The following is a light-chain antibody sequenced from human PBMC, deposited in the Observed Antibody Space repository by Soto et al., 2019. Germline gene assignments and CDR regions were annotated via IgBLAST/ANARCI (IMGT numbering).Light chain of an antibody. J-gene: IGKJ3*01. CDR3: QQYGSSKVT. CDR2: GAS. CDR1: QSVSSSY. V-gene: IGKV3-20*01. Sequence: EIVLTQSPGTLSLSPGERATLSCRASQSVSSSYLAWYQQKPGQAPRLLIYGASSRATGIPDRFSGSGSGTEFTLTISRLEPEDFAVYYCQQYGSSKVTFGPGTKVDIK.